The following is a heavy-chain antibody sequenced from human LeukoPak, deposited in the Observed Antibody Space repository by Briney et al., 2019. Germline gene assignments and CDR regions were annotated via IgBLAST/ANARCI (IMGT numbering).Heavy chain of an antibody. CDR2: IYYSGST. D-gene: IGHD5-18*01. J-gene: IGHJ4*02. V-gene: IGHV4-59*01. CDR3: ARGVRGYSYEY. CDR1: GGSISSYY. Sequence: PSETLSLTCTVSGGSISSYYWSWIRQPPGKGLEWIGYIYYSGSTNYNPSLKSRVTISVDTSKNQFSLTLSSVTAADTAVYYCARGVRGYSYEYWGQGTLVTVSS.